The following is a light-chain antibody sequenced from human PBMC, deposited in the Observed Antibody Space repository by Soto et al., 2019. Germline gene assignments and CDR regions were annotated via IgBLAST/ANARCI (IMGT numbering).Light chain of an antibody. CDR2: DVN. CDR1: RSDIGAYNF. J-gene: IGLJ2*01. CDR3: TSWTTSTTMI. Sequence: QSALTQPASVSGSPGQSITISCTGTRSDIGAYNFVSWYQQHPGEVPKLILYDVNVRPSGVSNRFSGSKSGNTASLTISGXXXXDEADYYCTSWTTSTTMIFGGGTKLTVL. V-gene: IGLV2-14*03.